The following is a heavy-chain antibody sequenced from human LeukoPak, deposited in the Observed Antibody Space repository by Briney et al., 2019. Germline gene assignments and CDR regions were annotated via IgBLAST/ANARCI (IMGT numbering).Heavy chain of an antibody. CDR3: ARQRASGKWCLDC. J-gene: IGHJ4*02. D-gene: IGHD2-15*01. V-gene: IGHV4-39*01. Sequence: PSETLSLTCTVSGDSSSSGDYYWAWIRQPPGKGPEWIAIINDSGRSYYNPSLKSRVTISVDTSKKQFSLKLSSVRAADTAIYHCARQRASGKWCLDCWGLGILVTVSS. CDR1: GDSSSSGDYY. CDR2: INDSGRS.